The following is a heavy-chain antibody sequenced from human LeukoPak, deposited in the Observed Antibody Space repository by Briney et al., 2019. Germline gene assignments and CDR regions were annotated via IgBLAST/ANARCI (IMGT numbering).Heavy chain of an antibody. J-gene: IGHJ4*02. D-gene: IGHD3-10*01. CDR3: ASGSPPDY. V-gene: IGHV3-48*01. CDR2: ISSSSSTI. Sequence: GGSLRLSCAASGFTFSSYSMNWVRQAPGKGLEWVSYISSSSSTIYYADSVTGRFTISRDNAKNSLYLQMNSLRAEDTAVYYCASGSPPDYWGQGTLVTVSS. CDR1: GFTFSSYS.